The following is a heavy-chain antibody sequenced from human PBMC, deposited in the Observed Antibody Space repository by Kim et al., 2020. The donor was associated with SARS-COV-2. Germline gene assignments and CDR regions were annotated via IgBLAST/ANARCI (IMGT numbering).Heavy chain of an antibody. CDR3: ARGETTLGAFDI. Sequence: YAQKFQGRVTMTGNTSISRAYMELSSLRSEDTAVYYCARGETTLGAFDIWGQGTMVTVSS. V-gene: IGHV1-8*01. D-gene: IGHD1-7*01. J-gene: IGHJ3*02.